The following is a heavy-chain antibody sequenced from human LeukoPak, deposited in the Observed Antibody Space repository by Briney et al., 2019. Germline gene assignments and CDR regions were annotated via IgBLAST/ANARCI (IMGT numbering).Heavy chain of an antibody. V-gene: IGHV3-33*01. CDR1: GFTFSSYG. Sequence: PGGSLRLSCAASGFTFSSYGMHWVRQAPGKGLEWVAVIWYDGSNKYYADSVKGRFTISRDNSKNTLYLQMNSLRPEDTAVYYCARDRPHNWFDPWGQGTLVTVSS. J-gene: IGHJ5*02. CDR2: IWYDGSNK. CDR3: ARDRPHNWFDP.